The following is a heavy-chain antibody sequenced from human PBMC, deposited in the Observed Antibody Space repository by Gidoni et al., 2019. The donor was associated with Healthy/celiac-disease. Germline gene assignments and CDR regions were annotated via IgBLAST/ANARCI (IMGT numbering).Heavy chain of an antibody. Sequence: EVQLVESGGGLVKPGGSLRLPCAASGLTFSNPWMNWGRQAPGKGLEWVGRIKSKTDGGTTDYAAPVKGRFTISRDDSKNTLYLQMNSLKTEDTAVYYCTTGLIVGATGRNIDYWGQGTLVTVSS. J-gene: IGHJ4*02. CDR2: IKSKTDGGTT. D-gene: IGHD1-26*01. CDR1: GLTFSNPW. CDR3: TTGLIVGATGRNIDY. V-gene: IGHV3-15*07.